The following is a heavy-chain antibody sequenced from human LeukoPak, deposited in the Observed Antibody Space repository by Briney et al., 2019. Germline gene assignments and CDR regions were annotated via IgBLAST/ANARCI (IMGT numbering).Heavy chain of an antibody. V-gene: IGHV4-30-2*01. CDR1: GGSISSGGYS. CDR3: ARGGMVRGVQFDY. J-gene: IGHJ4*02. D-gene: IGHD3-10*01. CDR2: IYHSGST. Sequence: WQTLCLTCAVSGGSISSGGYSWGCIRQPPGKGLEWIGYIYHSGSTYYNPSLKSRVTISVDRSKNQFSLKLSSVTAADTAVYYCARGGMVRGVQFDYWGQGTLVTVSS.